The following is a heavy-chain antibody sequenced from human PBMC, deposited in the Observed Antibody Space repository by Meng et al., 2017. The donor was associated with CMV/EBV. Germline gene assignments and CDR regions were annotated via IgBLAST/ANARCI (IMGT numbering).Heavy chain of an antibody. V-gene: IGHV3-7*01. J-gene: IGHJ4*02. CDR1: GFTFSRFW. CDR3: ARDWADGFDY. D-gene: IGHD3-16*01. CDR2: IKDNGGVK. Sequence: LTCAASGFTFSRFWMTWVRQPPGKGLEFVANIKDNGGVKEYADSLKGRFTISRDNARNSVYLQMTNVRAEDTAVYFCARDWADGFDYWGQGVLVTVSS.